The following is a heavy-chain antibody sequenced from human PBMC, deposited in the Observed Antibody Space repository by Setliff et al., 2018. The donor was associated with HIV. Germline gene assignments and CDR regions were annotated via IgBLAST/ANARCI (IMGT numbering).Heavy chain of an antibody. V-gene: IGHV4-34*01. CDR1: GGSLNDYS. J-gene: IGHJ4*02. Sequence: LSLTCAVYGGSLNDYSWNWIRQSPGKGLEWIGEVNLPKTLNYNPSLESRITISVDTSKKQFSLDLSSVTAADTAVYFCARAIVKTGYYTKSRVFDYWGQGTRVTVSS. D-gene: IGHD3-9*01. CDR3: ARAIVKTGYYTKSRVFDY. CDR2: VNLPKTL.